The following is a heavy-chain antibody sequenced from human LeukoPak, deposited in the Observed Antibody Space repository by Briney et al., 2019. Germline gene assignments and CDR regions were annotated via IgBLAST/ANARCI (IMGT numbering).Heavy chain of an antibody. CDR2: ISGSGGST. CDR1: GFTFSSYA. V-gene: IGHV3-23*01. Sequence: GGSLRLSCAASGFTFSSYATSWVRQAPGKGLEWVSAISGSGGSTYYADSVKGRFTISRDNSKNTLYLQMNSLRAEDTAVYYCAKDRVGATTFEFDYWGQGTLVTVSS. J-gene: IGHJ4*02. CDR3: AKDRVGATTFEFDY. D-gene: IGHD1-26*01.